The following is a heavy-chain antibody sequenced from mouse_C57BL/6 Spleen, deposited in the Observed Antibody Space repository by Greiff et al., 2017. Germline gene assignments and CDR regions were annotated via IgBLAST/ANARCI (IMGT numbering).Heavy chain of an antibody. D-gene: IGHD1-1*01. CDR2: INPSTGGT. CDR1: GYSFTGYY. J-gene: IGHJ2*01. CDR3: ARGYYPEYFDY. V-gene: IGHV1-42*01. Sequence: EVQLQQSGPELVKPGASVKISCKASGYSFTGYYMNWVKQSPDKSLEWIGEINPSTGGTTYNQKFKAKATLTVDKSSSTAYMQLKSLTSEDSAVYYWARGYYPEYFDYWSQGTTLTVSS.